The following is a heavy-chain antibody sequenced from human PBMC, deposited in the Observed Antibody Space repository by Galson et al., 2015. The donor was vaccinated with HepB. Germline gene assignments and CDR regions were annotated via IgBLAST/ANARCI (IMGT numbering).Heavy chain of an antibody. CDR3: ARDVGMDV. CDR2: ISYDGSNK. Sequence: LRLSCAASGFTFSSYAMHWVRQAPGKGLEWVAVISYDGSNKYYADSVKGRFTISRDNSKNTLYLQMNSLRAEDTAVYYCARDVGMDVWGQGTTVTVSS. CDR1: GFTFSSYA. V-gene: IGHV3-30*04. J-gene: IGHJ6*02.